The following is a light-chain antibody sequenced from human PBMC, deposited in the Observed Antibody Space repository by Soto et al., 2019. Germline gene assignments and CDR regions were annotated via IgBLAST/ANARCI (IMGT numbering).Light chain of an antibody. V-gene: IGKV3-20*01. CDR3: QQYGSTPLT. Sequence: DIVLTQSPDTLSLSPGERATLSCRASQSVNSNYLAWYQQRPGRAPRLLIYGAFSRAAGIPDKFSGSMSGPDFTLTINRLEPEDYSLYYCQQYGSTPLTFGGGTKVEIK. CDR2: GAF. J-gene: IGKJ4*01. CDR1: QSVNSNY.